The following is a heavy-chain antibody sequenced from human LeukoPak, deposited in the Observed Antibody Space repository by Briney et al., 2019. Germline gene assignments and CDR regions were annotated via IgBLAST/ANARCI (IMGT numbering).Heavy chain of an antibody. CDR3: AKDRPNYYGSNGHYYRRDGDY. Sequence: GGSLRLSCAASGFTFSIYAMSWVRQAPGKGLQWVSSITSSGDGTYYADSVKGRFTISRDNSENMLYMQMNSLRVEDTAVYFCAKDRPNYYGSNGHYYRRDGDYWGQGTLVTVSS. V-gene: IGHV3-23*01. CDR1: GFTFSIYA. D-gene: IGHD3-22*01. J-gene: IGHJ4*02. CDR2: ITSSGDGT.